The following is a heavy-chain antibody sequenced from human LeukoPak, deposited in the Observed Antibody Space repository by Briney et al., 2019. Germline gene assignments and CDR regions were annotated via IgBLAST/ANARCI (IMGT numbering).Heavy chain of an antibody. D-gene: IGHD3-3*01. CDR1: GFTVSSNY. CDR3: ARGVRDILSGYYTDYYFYYMDV. V-gene: IGHV3-48*01. J-gene: IGHJ6*03. Sequence: GGSLRLSCAASGFTVSSNYMNWVRQAPGKGLEWVSFISSSLDSSMYYADSVKGRFTISRDNAKNSLYLQMNSLRAEDTAVYYCARGVRDILSGYYTDYYFYYMDVWGKGTTVTVSS. CDR2: ISSSLDSSM.